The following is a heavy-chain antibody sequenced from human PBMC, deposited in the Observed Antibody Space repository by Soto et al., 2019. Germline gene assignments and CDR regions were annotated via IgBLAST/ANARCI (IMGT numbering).Heavy chain of an antibody. CDR2: ISGSGGST. J-gene: IGHJ4*02. D-gene: IGHD3-3*01. CDR3: AKRSSPPIFGVVTPDSYYFDY. V-gene: IGHV3-23*01. CDR1: GFTFSSYA. Sequence: GGSLRLSCAASGFTFSSYAMSWVRQAPGKGLEWVSAISGSGGSTYYADSVKGRFTISRDNSKNTLYLQMNSLRAEDTAVYYCAKRSSPPIFGVVTPDSYYFDYWGQGTLVTVSS.